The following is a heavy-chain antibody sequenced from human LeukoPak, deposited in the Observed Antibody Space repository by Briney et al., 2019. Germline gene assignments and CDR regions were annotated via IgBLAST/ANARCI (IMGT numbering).Heavy chain of an antibody. CDR1: GFTFGNSR. J-gene: IGHJ3*01. V-gene: IGHV3-74*01. Sequence: GGSLRLSCAASGFTFGNSRVHWVRHAPGKGLVWVSLINADGSTTTYADSVKGRSTISRDNARNTLSLQLNSLTIEDTAVYYCVVVVEPPDSDGFDVWGQGTMITVSS. CDR2: INADGSTT. CDR3: VVVVEPPDSDGFDV. D-gene: IGHD1-14*01.